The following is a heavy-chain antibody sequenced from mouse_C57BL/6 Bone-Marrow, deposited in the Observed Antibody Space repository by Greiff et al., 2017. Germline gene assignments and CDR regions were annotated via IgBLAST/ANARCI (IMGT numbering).Heavy chain of an antibody. CDR3: ARWDDGSSVWFAY. Sequence: VQLQQSGAELVRPGTSVKMSCKASGYTFTNYWIGWAKQRPGHGLEWIGDIYPGGGYTNYNEKFKGKATLTADKSSSTAYMQFSSLTSEDSAIYYCARWDDGSSVWFAYWGQGTLVTVSA. V-gene: IGHV1-63*01. CDR2: IYPGGGYT. D-gene: IGHD1-1*01. J-gene: IGHJ3*01. CDR1: GYTFTNYW.